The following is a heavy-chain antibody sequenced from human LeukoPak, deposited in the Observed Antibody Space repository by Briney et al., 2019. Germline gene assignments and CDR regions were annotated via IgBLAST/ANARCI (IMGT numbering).Heavy chain of an antibody. D-gene: IGHD5-12*01. CDR3: ARDEATLDAFDI. J-gene: IGHJ3*02. CDR1: GFTFSSYW. CDR2: INSDGSST. V-gene: IGHV3-74*01. Sequence: PGGSLRLSCAASGFTFSSYWMHWVRQAPGKGLVWVSRINSDGSSTSYADSVKGRFTISRDNAKNTLYLQMNSLGAEDTAVYYCARDEATLDAFDIWGQGTMVTVSS.